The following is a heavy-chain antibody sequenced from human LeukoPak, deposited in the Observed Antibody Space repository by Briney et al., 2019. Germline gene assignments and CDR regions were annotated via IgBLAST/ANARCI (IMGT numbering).Heavy chain of an antibody. J-gene: IGHJ3*02. D-gene: IGHD3-10*01. CDR3: ARYGSGSYRRAFDI. V-gene: IGHV4-4*07. CDR2: IYTSGST. CDR1: GGSISSYY. Sequence: SETLSLTCTVSGGSISSYYWSWIRQPAGKGLEWIGRIYTSGSTNYNPSLKSRVTMSVDTSKNQFSLKLSSVTAADTAVYCCARYGSGSYRRAFDIWGQGTMVTVSS.